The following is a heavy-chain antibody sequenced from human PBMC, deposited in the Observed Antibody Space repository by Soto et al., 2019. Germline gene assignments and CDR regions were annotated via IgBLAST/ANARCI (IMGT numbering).Heavy chain of an antibody. CDR2: VSYDGNKK. Sequence: QVHLVESGGGVVQPGGPLRLSCEGSGFTFRNYGIHWVRQAPGKGLEWVAVVSYDGNKKYYGDSVKGRFTISRDNSKTSVYLLVNSLRPEDTAVYYCAKDRSLGYCAGGDCYYYYGMDVWGQGTTVTVSS. D-gene: IGHD2-8*02. CDR3: AKDRSLGYCAGGDCYYYYGMDV. CDR1: GFTFRNYG. V-gene: IGHV3-30*18. J-gene: IGHJ6*02.